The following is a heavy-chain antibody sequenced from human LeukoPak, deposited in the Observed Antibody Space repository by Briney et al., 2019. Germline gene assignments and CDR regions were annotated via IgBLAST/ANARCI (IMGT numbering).Heavy chain of an antibody. CDR3: GTEQALAPPPDG. V-gene: IGHV3-74*01. D-gene: IGHD1-14*01. CDR1: GFTFSKYW. J-gene: IGHJ6*01. Sequence: GGPLRLSCAASGFTFSKYWMLWVRQAPGKGLESVSRINTDGTVTTYADSVKGRFTVYRDNADNTMFLQVNSVREGDGAVYYWGTEQALAPPPDGWGQGTPVTVSS. CDR2: INTDGTVT.